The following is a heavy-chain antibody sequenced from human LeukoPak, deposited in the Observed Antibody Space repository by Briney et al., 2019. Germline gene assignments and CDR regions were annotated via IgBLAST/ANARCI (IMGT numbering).Heavy chain of an antibody. V-gene: IGHV3-15*01. CDR1: GFTFSNAW. J-gene: IGHJ6*03. Sequence: PGGSLRLSCAASGFTFSNAWMSWVRQAPGKGLEWVGRIKSKTDGGTTDYAAPVKGRFTISRDDSKNTLYLQMNSLKTEDTAVYYCTTASAEWGYYYYYMDVWGKGTTVTVSS. CDR2: IKSKTDGGTT. D-gene: IGHD3-3*01. CDR3: TTASAEWGYYYYYMDV.